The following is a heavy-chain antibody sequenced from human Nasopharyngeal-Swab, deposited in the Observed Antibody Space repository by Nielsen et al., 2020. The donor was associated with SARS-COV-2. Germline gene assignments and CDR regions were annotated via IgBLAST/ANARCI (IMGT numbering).Heavy chain of an antibody. D-gene: IGHD5-12*01. CDR2: ISSSSSYI. CDR1: GFTFSSYS. Sequence: GGSLRLSCAASGFTFSSYSMNWVRQAPGKGLEWVSSISSSSSYIYYADSVKGRFTISRDNAKNSLYLQMNSLRAEDTAVYYCARGPSLLRLTDYWGQGTLVTVSS. J-gene: IGHJ4*02. CDR3: ARGPSLLRLTDY. V-gene: IGHV3-21*01.